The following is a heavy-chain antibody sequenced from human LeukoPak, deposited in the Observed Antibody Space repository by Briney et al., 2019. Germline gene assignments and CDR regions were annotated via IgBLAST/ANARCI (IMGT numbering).Heavy chain of an antibody. Sequence: ASVKVSCKASGYTFTSNDIHWVRQAPGQGLEWMGIIIPSGGSTIYAQKFQGRVTMTRDTSTSTVYMELSSLRSEDTAVYYCARFASLYNRSWYYAFDIWGQGTMVTVSS. CDR2: IIPSGGST. D-gene: IGHD6-13*01. CDR3: ARFASLYNRSWYYAFDI. J-gene: IGHJ3*02. CDR1: GYTFTSND. V-gene: IGHV1-46*01.